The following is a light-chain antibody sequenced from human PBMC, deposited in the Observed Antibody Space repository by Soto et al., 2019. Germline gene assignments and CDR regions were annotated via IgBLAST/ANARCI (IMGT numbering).Light chain of an antibody. Sequence: DIRMTQSPSTLSGSVGDRVTITCRASQTSSSWLAWYQQKPGKAPKLLIYKASTLKSGVPSRFSGSGSGTEFTLTISSLQPDDFATYSCQHYNSYSEAFGQGTKVELK. V-gene: IGKV1-5*03. J-gene: IGKJ1*01. CDR2: KAS. CDR1: QTSSSW. CDR3: QHYNSYSEA.